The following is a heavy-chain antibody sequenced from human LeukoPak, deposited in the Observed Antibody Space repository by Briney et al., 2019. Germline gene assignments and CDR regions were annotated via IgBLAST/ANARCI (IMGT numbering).Heavy chain of an antibody. CDR3: ATGKRRYSN. D-gene: IGHD3-9*01. CDR2: ISCSGGST. J-gene: IGHJ4*02. V-gene: IGHV3-11*01. CDR1: GFTFSDSY. Sequence: GGSLRLSCAASGFTFSDSYMSWIRQAPGKGLEWLSYISCSGGSTYYAVSVKGRFTISRDNANNSLYLQMNSLRADDTAIYYCATGKRRYSNWGQGTLVTVSS.